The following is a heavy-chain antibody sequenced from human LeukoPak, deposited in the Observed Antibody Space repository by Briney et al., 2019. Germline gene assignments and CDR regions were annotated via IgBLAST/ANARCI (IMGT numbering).Heavy chain of an antibody. CDR3: ARAPLFGVAPYYYYYYMDV. CDR2: FDPEDGET. J-gene: IGHJ6*03. CDR1: GYTLTELS. D-gene: IGHD3-3*01. V-gene: IGHV1-24*01. Sequence: GASVKVSCKVSGYTLTELSMDWVRQAPGKGLEWMGGFDPEDGETIYAQKFQGRVTMTEDTSTDTAYMELSSLRSEDTAVYYCARAPLFGVAPYYYYYYMDVWGKGTTVTVSS.